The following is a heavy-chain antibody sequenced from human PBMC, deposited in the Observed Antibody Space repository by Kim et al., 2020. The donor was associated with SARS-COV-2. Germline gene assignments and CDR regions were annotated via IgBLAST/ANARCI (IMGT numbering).Heavy chain of an antibody. J-gene: IGHJ3*01. CDR3: AKARTYNSTRVVDDV. CDR1: GFTFRTYD. CDR2: VSGSGRSI. V-gene: IGHV3-23*01. Sequence: GGSLRLSCTASGFTFRTYDMSWVRQAPGKGLEWVSCVSGSGRSIYYADSVKGRFTISRDNVKNTLYVQMSSLRAEDTAIYYCAKARTYNSTRVVDDV. D-gene: IGHD2-15*01.